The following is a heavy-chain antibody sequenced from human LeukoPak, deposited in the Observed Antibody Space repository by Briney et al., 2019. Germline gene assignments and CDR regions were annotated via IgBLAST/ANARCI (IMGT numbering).Heavy chain of an antibody. V-gene: IGHV3-53*01. J-gene: IGHJ6*04. Sequence: GGSLRLSCAASGFTVSSNYMSWVRQAPGKGLEWVSVIYSGGSTYYADSVKGRFTISRDNSKNTLCLQMNSLGAEDTAVYYCAGGSQRHRLDSSAYRPTFRYYYSALDVWGKGITVIVSS. CDR3: AGGSQRHRLDSSAYRPTFRYYYSALDV. D-gene: IGHD3-22*01. CDR2: IYSGGST. CDR1: GFTVSSNY.